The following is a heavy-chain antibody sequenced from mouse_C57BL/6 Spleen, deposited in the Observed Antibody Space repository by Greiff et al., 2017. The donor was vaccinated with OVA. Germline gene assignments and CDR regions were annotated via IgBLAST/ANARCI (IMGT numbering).Heavy chain of an antibody. CDR3: ARRSHYYGSSYAMDY. J-gene: IGHJ4*01. CDR1: GFTFSDYY. D-gene: IGHD1-1*01. Sequence: EVKLMESGGGLVQPGGSLKLSCAASGFTFSDYYMYWVRQTPEKRLEWVAYISNGGGSTYYPDTVKGRFTISRDNAKNTLYLQMSRLKSEDTAMYYCARRSHYYGSSYAMDYWGQGTSVTVSS. V-gene: IGHV5-12*01. CDR2: ISNGGGST.